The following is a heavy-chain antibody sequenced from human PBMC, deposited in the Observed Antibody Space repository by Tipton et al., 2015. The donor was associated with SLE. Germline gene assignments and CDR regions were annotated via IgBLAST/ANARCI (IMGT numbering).Heavy chain of an antibody. J-gene: IGHJ4*02. CDR3: ARSPLDIVVVAATGFDY. V-gene: IGHV4-4*02. CDR1: GGSLNDNYW. Sequence: TLSLTCAVSGGSLNDNYWWSWVRQSPGKGLEWIGSIYYSGSTYYNPSLKSRVTISVDTSKNQFSLKLSSVTAADTAVYYCARSPLDIVVVAATGFDYWGQGTLVTVSS. D-gene: IGHD2-15*01. CDR2: IYYSGST.